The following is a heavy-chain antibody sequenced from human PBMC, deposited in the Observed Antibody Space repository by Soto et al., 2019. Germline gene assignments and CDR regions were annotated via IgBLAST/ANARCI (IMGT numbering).Heavy chain of an antibody. CDR1: GFTFDDYA. CDR2: ISWNSGSI. Sequence: GGSLRLSCAASGFTFDDYAMHWVRQAPGKGLEWVSGISWNSGSIGYADSVKGRFTISRDNAKNSLYLQMNSLRAEDTALYYCAKDSDVVVAADDAFDIWGQGTMVTVSS. CDR3: AKDSDVVVAADDAFDI. V-gene: IGHV3-9*01. J-gene: IGHJ3*02. D-gene: IGHD2-15*01.